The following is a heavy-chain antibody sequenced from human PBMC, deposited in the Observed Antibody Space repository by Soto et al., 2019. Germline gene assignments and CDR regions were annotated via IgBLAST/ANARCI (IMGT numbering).Heavy chain of an antibody. Sequence: ASVKVSCKASGYTFTSYDINWVRQATGQGLEWMGWMNPNSGNTGYGQKFQGRVTMTTDTSTSTAYMELRSLRSDDTAVYYCARGSITMVRGVITPWGQGTLVTVSS. D-gene: IGHD3-10*01. CDR2: MNPNSGNT. V-gene: IGHV1-8*01. J-gene: IGHJ5*02. CDR1: GYTFTSYD. CDR3: ARGSITMVRGVITP.